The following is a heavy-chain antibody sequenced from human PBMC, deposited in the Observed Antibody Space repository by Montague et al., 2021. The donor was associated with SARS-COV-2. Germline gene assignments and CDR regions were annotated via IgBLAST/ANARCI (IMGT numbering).Heavy chain of an antibody. J-gene: IGHJ6*02. CDR1: GGGIGSWY. D-gene: IGHD3-9*01. CDR3: ARLPYDNSYGMDV. Sequence: SETLSLTCTVPGGGIGSWYWDWDRKCTGQKLGRKSNMDDGWSTKNKTSLQSRVIISVDRSEIQFSLKLNSVTAADTAIYYCARLPYDNSYGMDVWGQGTTVTVSS. CDR2: MDDGWST. V-gene: IGHV4-59*01.